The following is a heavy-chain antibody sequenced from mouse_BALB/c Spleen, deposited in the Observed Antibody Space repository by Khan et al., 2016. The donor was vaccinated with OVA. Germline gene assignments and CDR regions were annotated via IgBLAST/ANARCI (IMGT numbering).Heavy chain of an antibody. CDR3: ARSGQLGLRGGFTY. D-gene: IGHD3-2*01. V-gene: IGHV1-4*01. Sequence: VKLQQSGAELARPGASVKMSCKTSGYTFTTYTLHWVKQRPGRSLEWIGYINPSNDYTNYNQKFKDKSTLTAVKSSSTAYMQLSSLTSEDSAVYYCARSGQLGLRGGFTYWGQGTLVTVSA. J-gene: IGHJ3*01. CDR2: INPSNDYT. CDR1: GYTFTTYT.